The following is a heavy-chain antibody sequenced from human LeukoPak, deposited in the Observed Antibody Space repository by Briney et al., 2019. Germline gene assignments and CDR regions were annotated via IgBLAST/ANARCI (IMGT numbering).Heavy chain of an antibody. V-gene: IGHV3-53*04. CDR3: AREGAHSPYALDY. CDR2: IHSGGTA. CDR1: GFIVSSNS. Sequence: PGGSLRLSCAASGFIVSSNSMTWVRQAPGKGLEWVSFIHSGGTAYYADSVKGRFTISRQNSRNRLYLQMNSLRVEDTAVYYCAREGAHSPYALDYWGQGTLVTVSS. J-gene: IGHJ4*02. D-gene: IGHD1-26*01.